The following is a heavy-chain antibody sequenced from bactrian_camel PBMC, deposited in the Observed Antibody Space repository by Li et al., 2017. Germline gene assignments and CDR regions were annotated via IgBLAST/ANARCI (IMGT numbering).Heavy chain of an antibody. J-gene: IGHJ4*01. CDR2: IYADGSRN. V-gene: IGHV3-2*01. CDR1: GFTFSDYY. Sequence: HVQLVESGGGLVQPGGSLRLSCVGSGFTFSDYYMSWVRQAPGQHLQWVSSIYADGSRNDYHWSVKGRFTISRDNAKNTVYLQMNSLQSEDTALYYCAKGLYSTADAVGHRVRGQGTQVTVS. D-gene: IGHD1*01.